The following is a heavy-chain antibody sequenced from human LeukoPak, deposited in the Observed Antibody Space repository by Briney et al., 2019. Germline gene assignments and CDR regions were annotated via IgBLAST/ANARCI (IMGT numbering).Heavy chain of an antibody. V-gene: IGHV1-18*01. J-gene: IGHJ4*02. D-gene: IGHD5-18*01. CDR3: ARDTAMGSRFDY. CDR1: GYTFTSYG. Sequence: ASVKVSCKASGYTFTSYGISWVRQAPGQGLEWMGWISAYNGNTNYAQKLQGRVTMTTDTSTSTAYMELRSPRSDDTAVYYCARDTAMGSRFDYWGQGTLVTVSS. CDR2: ISAYNGNT.